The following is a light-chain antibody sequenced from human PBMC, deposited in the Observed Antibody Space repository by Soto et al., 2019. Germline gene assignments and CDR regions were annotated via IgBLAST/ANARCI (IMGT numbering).Light chain of an antibody. V-gene: IGKV3-15*01. J-gene: IGKJ1*01. CDR3: QQYHIWPPWT. CDR1: QSIRSN. Sequence: EIVMTQSPDTLSVSPGEGASLSCRVSQSIRSNLAWYQQRPGQPPRRLMYGASTRAGGLPARFTGSGSGTEFTLTISSLQSEDFAVYYCQQYHIWPPWTSGQGTKVELK. CDR2: GAS.